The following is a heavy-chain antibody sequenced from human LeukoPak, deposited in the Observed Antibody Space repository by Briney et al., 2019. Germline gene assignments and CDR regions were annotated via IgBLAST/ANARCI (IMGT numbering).Heavy chain of an antibody. Sequence: PSETLSLTCTVSGGSISSSSYYWGWIRQPPGKGLEWIGSIYYSGSTYYNPSLKSRVTISVDTSKNQFSLKLSSVTAADTAVYYCAGWGRDGYNPDAFDIWGQGTMVTVSS. V-gene: IGHV4-39*07. CDR2: IYYSGST. CDR3: AGWGRDGYNPDAFDI. D-gene: IGHD5-24*01. J-gene: IGHJ3*02. CDR1: GGSISSSSYY.